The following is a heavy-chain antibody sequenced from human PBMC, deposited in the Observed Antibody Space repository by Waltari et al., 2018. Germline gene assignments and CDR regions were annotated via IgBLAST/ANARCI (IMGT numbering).Heavy chain of an antibody. Sequence: QVQLQESGPGLVKPSETLSLTCAVSGYSISSGYYWGWIRQPPGKGLEWIGSIYQSGRPYSNPPPKSRVTIAVDTSKNQFSLKLSSVTAADTAVYYCARGPPQYCSSTSCYYYYYYMDVWGKGTTVTVSS. CDR3: ARGPPQYCSSTSCYYYYYYMDV. CDR2: IYQSGRP. CDR1: GYSISSGYY. D-gene: IGHD2-2*01. V-gene: IGHV4-38-2*01. J-gene: IGHJ6*03.